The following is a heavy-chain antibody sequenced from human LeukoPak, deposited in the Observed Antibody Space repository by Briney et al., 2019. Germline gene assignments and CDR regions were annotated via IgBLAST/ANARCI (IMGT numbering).Heavy chain of an antibody. V-gene: IGHV4-59*08. CDR2: IYYSGST. CDR1: GGSITNYY. D-gene: IGHD1-26*01. Sequence: SETLSLTCTVSGGSITNYYWSWIRQPPGKGLECIGYIYYSGSTNYNPSLKSRVTISLHTSKNQFSLKLNSVTAADTAVYYCARRAIVGAYYYFDYWGQGTLVTVSS. CDR3: ARRAIVGAYYYFDY. J-gene: IGHJ4*02.